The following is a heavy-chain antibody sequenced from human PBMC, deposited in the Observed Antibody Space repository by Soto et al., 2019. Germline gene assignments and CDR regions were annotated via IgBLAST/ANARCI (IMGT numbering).Heavy chain of an antibody. CDR1: GLTFSSFA. Sequence: EVQLLESGGGLVQPGGSLRLSCVASGLTFSSFAMSWVRQAPGKGLEWVSGISDSGGSVYYADSVKGRFTISRDNSKSTLYLKMNTLRAEDTAVYYCANTIFGITNCGMNVWGQGTTVTVSS. J-gene: IGHJ6*02. CDR2: ISDSGGSV. D-gene: IGHD3-3*01. V-gene: IGHV3-23*01. CDR3: ANTIFGITNCGMNV.